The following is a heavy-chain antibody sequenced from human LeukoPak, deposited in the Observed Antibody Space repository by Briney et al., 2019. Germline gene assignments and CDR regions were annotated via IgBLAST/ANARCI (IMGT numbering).Heavy chain of an antibody. V-gene: IGHV3-48*03. CDR3: ARETRGAFDY. CDR1: GFTFSSYQ. Sequence: GGSLRLSCAGSGFTFSSYQMHWVRQAPGKGLEWVSYIKNGGSTIFYADSVKGRFTIPRDDAKKSLYLQMNTLRAEDTAIYYCARETRGAFDYWGQGTLVTVSS. CDR2: IKNGGSTI. D-gene: IGHD4/OR15-4a*01. J-gene: IGHJ4*02.